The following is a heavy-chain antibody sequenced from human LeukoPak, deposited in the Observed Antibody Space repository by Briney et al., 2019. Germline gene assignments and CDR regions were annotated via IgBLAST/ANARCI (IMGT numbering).Heavy chain of an antibody. CDR3: AKDRRFIQLCP. V-gene: IGHV3-23*01. CDR2: ISGSGGST. Sequence: GGSLRLSCAASGFTFSSYAMSWVRQAPGKGLEWVSAISGSGGSTYYADSVKGRFTISGDNSKNTLYLQMNSLRAEDTAVYYCAKDRRFIQLCPWGQGTLVTVSS. J-gene: IGHJ5*02. CDR1: GFTFSSYA. D-gene: IGHD5-18*01.